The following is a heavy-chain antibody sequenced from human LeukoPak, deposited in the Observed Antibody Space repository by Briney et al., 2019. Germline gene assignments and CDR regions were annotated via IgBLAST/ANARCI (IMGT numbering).Heavy chain of an antibody. Sequence: PGGSLRLSCAASGFTFSSYSMNWVRQAPGKGLEWVSSISSSSSYIYYADSVKGRFTISRDNAKNSLHLQMNSLRAEDTAVYYCARLVPAAHDYWGQGTLVTVSS. J-gene: IGHJ4*02. CDR3: ARLVPAAHDY. D-gene: IGHD2-2*01. V-gene: IGHV3-21*01. CDR2: ISSSSSYI. CDR1: GFTFSSYS.